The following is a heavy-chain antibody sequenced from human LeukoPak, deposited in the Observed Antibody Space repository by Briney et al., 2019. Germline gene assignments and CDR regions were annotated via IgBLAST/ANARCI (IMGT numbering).Heavy chain of an antibody. J-gene: IGHJ4*02. CDR3: ARSLGSGSYVDY. V-gene: IGHV3-9*01. Sequence: PGRSLRLSCAAYGFTFDDYAMQWVRQAPGKGLEWVSGISWNSGSIGYADSVKSRFTMSRDNGKNSLYLQMNSLRAEDTALYYCARSLGSGSYVDYWGQGTLVTVSS. CDR2: ISWNSGSI. CDR1: GFTFDDYA. D-gene: IGHD2-15*01.